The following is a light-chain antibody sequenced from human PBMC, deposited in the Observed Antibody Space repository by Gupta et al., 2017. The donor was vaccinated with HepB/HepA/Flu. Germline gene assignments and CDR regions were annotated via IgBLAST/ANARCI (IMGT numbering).Light chain of an antibody. CDR2: DGS. Sequence: DIQMTHSPSSLSASVGDRVTITCQASQDIRKYLNWYQQKPGKAPKLLLYDGSNLETGVPSRFSGSGSGTDFTFTISSLHPEDIATYYCQQDDNFPITFGGGTKVEIK. V-gene: IGKV1-33*01. J-gene: IGKJ4*01. CDR3: QQDDNFPIT. CDR1: QDIRKY.